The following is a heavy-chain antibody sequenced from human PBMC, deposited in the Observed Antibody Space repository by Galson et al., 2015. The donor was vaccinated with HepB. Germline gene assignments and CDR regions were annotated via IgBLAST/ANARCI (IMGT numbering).Heavy chain of an antibody. CDR2: MYSGGTT. CDR3: ASLPLGWYFDQVR. V-gene: IGHV3-66*01. D-gene: IGHD6-19*01. CDR1: GFTVSGNY. Sequence: SLRLSCAGSGFTVSGNYMNWVRQAPGKGLEWVSVMYSGGTTYYADSVKGRFTLSRDNSKNTLYLQMNSLRAEDTAVYYCASLPLGWYFDQVRWGQGTLVTVSS. J-gene: IGHJ4*02.